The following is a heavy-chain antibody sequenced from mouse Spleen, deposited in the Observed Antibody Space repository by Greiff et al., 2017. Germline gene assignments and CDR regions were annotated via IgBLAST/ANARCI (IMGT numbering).Heavy chain of an antibody. CDR2: ISSGGSYT. CDR3: ARRGGTGAWFAY. V-gene: IGHV5-9-3*01. Sequence: EVQLVESGGGLVKPGGSLKLSCAASGFTFSSYAMSWVRQTPEKRLEWVATISSGGSYTYYPDSVKGRFTISRDNAKNTRYLQMSSLRSEDTAMYYCARRGGTGAWFAYWGQGTLVTVSA. CDR1: GFTFSSYA. D-gene: IGHD4-1*01. J-gene: IGHJ3*01.